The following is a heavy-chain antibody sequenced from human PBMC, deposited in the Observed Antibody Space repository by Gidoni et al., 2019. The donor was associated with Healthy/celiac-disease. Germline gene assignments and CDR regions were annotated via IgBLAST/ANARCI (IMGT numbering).Heavy chain of an antibody. CDR1: GFTFSRYS. J-gene: IGHJ4*02. D-gene: IGHD5-18*01. CDR3: ARDDLNTAMVKDYYFDY. V-gene: IGHV3-48*02. Sequence: EVQLVESGGGLVQPGGSLRLSCAASGFTFSRYSMNWVRQAPGKGLEWVSYISSSSSTIYYADSVKGRFTISRDNAKNSLYLQMNSLRDEDTAVYYCARDDLNTAMVKDYYFDYWGQGTLVTVSS. CDR2: ISSSSSTI.